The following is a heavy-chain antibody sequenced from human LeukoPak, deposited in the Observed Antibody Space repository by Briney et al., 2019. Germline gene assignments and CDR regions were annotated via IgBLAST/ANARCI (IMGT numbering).Heavy chain of an antibody. CDR3: ATKGNNWFDP. D-gene: IGHD3-10*01. CDR2: IDPSDSYT. V-gene: IGHV5-10-1*01. CDR1: GYSFTSYW. J-gene: IGHJ5*02. Sequence: GESLQISCKGSGYSFTSYWISWVRQLPGKGLEWMGRIDPSDSYTNYSPSFQGHVTISADKSISTAYLQWSSLKAADTAMYYCATKGNNWFDPWGQGTLVTVSS.